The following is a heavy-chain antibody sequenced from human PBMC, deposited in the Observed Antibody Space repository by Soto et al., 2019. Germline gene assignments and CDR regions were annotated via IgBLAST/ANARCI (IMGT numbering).Heavy chain of an antibody. V-gene: IGHV4-4*02. Sequence: PSETLSLTCVVSGTSMSSTFWWTWVRQSPKKGLEWIGEIYHSGITKYNPSLKSRVTISVDTSKNQFSLKLSSVTAADTAVYYCARSLCSGGSCYSEYFQHWGQGTLVTVSS. CDR1: GTSMSSTFW. J-gene: IGHJ1*01. D-gene: IGHD2-15*01. CDR2: IYHSGIT. CDR3: ARSLCSGGSCYSEYFQH.